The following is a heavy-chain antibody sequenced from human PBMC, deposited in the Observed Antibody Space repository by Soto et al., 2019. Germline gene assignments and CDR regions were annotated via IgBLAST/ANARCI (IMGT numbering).Heavy chain of an antibody. CDR2: IYYSGST. CDR1: GGSISSSSYY. D-gene: IGHD4-4*01. CDR3: ARGFGQLLQSTYFDY. V-gene: IGHV4-39*01. Sequence: SETLSLTCTVSGGSISSSSYYWGWIRQPPGKGLEWIGSIYYSGSTYYNPSLKSRVTISVDTSKNQFSLKLSSVTAADTAVYYCARGFGQLLQSTYFDYWGQGTLVTVSS. J-gene: IGHJ4*02.